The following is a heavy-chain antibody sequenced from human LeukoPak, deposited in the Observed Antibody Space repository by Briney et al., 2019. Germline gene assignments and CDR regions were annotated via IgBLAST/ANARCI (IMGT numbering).Heavy chain of an antibody. D-gene: IGHD6-19*01. V-gene: IGHV1-24*01. J-gene: IGHJ5*01. CDR3: ATGPQEGPLAVAGTGNWFDF. Sequence: ASVKVSCKVSGYTLTELSMHWVRQAPGKGLEWMGGFDPEDGETIYAQKFQGRVTMTEDTSTDTAYMELSSLRSEDTAVYYCATGPQEGPLAVAGTGNWFDFWGQGTLVTVSS. CDR1: GYTLTELS. CDR2: FDPEDGET.